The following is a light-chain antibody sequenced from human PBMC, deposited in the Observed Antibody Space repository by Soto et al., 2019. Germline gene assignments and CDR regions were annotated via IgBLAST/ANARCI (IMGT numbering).Light chain of an antibody. CDR2: EVS. CDR1: SSDVGGYNY. J-gene: IGLJ2*01. V-gene: IGLV2-14*01. Sequence: QSALTQPASVSGSPGQSITISCTGTSSDVGGYNYVSWYQQHPGKAPKLIIYEVSHRPSGVSNRFSGSKSGNTASLTISGLQAEDEADYYCCSYTSTSTVVFGGGTQLTVL. CDR3: CSYTSTSTVV.